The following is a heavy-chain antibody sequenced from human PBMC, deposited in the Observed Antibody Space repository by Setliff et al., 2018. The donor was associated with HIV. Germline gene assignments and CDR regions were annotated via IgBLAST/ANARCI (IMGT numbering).Heavy chain of an antibody. CDR3: ARAAYSGTYLWEPASEL. J-gene: IGHJ2*01. CDR2: VFVTGPT. CDR1: GGSMRSGSHF. V-gene: IGHV4-61*09. D-gene: IGHD1-26*01. Sequence: NPSETLSLTCTVSGGSMRSGSHFWSWIRQPAGKGLEWLGHVFVTGPTNYNSALGSRITISVEPTKNQFSLNLASATAADTAVYYCARAAYSGTYLWEPASELWGPGTLVTVSS.